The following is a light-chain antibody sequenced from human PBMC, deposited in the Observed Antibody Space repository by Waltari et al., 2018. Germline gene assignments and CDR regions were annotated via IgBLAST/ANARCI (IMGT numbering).Light chain of an antibody. CDR3: QQYYTTHGT. J-gene: IGKJ2*02. V-gene: IGKV4-1*01. Sequence: DIVMTQSPDSLAVSLGERATINCKSSQSVLCSNDRKDYLAWYQHRAGQPPKLLIYWASTRESGVPDRFSGSGSGTDFTLTISSLQAEDVAVYYCQQYYTTHGTFGQGTKLEIK. CDR1: QSVLCSNDRKDY. CDR2: WAS.